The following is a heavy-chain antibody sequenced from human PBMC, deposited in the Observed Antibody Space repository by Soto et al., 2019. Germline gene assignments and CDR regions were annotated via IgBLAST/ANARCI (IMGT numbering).Heavy chain of an antibody. Sequence: GASVKVSCKAAGFTFTSSAVQWVRQARGQRLEWIGWIVVGSGNRNYAQKFQERVTITRDMSTSTAYMELSSLRSEDTAVYYCAADPTIGDALDIWGQGTMVTVSS. CDR2: IVVGSGNR. J-gene: IGHJ3*02. CDR3: AADPTIGDALDI. V-gene: IGHV1-58*01. D-gene: IGHD1-26*01. CDR1: GFTFTSSA.